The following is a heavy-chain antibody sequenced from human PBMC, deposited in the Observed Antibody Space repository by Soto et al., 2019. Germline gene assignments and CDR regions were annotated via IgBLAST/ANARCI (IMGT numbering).Heavy chain of an antibody. Sequence: QVQLVQSGAEVKKPGASVRISCRASGYSFTSTYVHWVRQAPGQGPEWMGIINPAGGTTYYAQKFQARPTTTSDTTTDTVFMDLNDLTSEDTAVYFCALKVVTYYDNWGQGTLLTVSS. CDR3: ALKVVTYYDN. D-gene: IGHD2-21*02. J-gene: IGHJ4*02. CDR2: INPAGGTT. V-gene: IGHV1-46*01. CDR1: GYSFTSTY.